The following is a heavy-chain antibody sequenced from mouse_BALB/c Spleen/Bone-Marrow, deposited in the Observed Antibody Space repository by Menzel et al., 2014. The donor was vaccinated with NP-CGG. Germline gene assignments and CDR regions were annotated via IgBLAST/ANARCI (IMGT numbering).Heavy chain of an antibody. CDR3: TRWLPYAMDY. V-gene: IGHV1-69*02. Sequence: VKLMESGAELVRPGASVKLSCKASGYTFTNYWISWVKQRPGQGLEWIGNIYPSDSYTNYNQKFKDKATLTVDKSSSTAYMQLSSPTSEDSAVYYCTRWLPYAMDYWGQGTSVTVSS. CDR2: IYPSDSYT. J-gene: IGHJ4*01. D-gene: IGHD2-2*01. CDR1: GYTFTNYW.